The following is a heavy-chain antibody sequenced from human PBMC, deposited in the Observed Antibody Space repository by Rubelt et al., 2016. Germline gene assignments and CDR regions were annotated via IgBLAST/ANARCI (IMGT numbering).Heavy chain of an antibody. V-gene: IGHV3-7*01. D-gene: IGHD2-15*01. CDR3: ARGRSFDY. Sequence: QHGGSLRLSCAASGFTFGRSWMNWFRQAPGKGLEWVANLREDGREKNYVDSVKGRFNISRSNAKKSLNLQMNSLRADDTAVYYCARGRSFDYWGQGTLVTVSS. CDR2: LREDGREK. J-gene: IGHJ4*02. CDR1: GFTFGRSW.